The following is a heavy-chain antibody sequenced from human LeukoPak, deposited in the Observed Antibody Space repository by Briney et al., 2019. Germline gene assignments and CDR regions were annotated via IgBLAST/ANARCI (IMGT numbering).Heavy chain of an antibody. Sequence: PSETLSLTCTVSGGSIRSYYWSWIRRPAGKGLVGIGRIYNSGSTNYNPSLKSRVTMSVDTSKNQFSLKLSSVTAADTAVYYCAADVAVAGQRGFDYWGQGTLVTVSS. V-gene: IGHV4-4*07. CDR2: IYNSGST. CDR1: GGSIRSYY. J-gene: IGHJ4*02. D-gene: IGHD6-19*01. CDR3: AADVAVAGQRGFDY.